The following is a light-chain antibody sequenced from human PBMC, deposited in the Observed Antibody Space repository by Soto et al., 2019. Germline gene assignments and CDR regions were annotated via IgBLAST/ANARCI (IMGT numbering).Light chain of an antibody. CDR2: GTS. Sequence: IVLKHSPNTLSLSPCERATLSFRAGQSVPRSYLAWYQQKPGQAPRLLIYGTSSRATGIPDRFSGSGSGTDFTLTISRLEPEDFAMFYCQQYGSSITFGQGTRLEI. CDR3: QQYGSSIT. V-gene: IGKV3-20*01. J-gene: IGKJ5*01. CDR1: QSVPRSY.